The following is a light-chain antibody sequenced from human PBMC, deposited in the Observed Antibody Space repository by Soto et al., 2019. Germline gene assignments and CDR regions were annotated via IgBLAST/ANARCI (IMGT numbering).Light chain of an antibody. CDR3: KSYAGSNTYV. Sequence: LTQPPSASGSPGQSVTISCTGTKNDIGVYDFVSWYQHHPGKAPRLIIYEVVQRPSGVPDRFSGSKSGNTASLTVSGLQAADEADYFCKSYAGSNTYVFGRGTKVIVL. J-gene: IGLJ1*01. V-gene: IGLV2-8*01. CDR2: EVV. CDR1: KNDIGVYDF.